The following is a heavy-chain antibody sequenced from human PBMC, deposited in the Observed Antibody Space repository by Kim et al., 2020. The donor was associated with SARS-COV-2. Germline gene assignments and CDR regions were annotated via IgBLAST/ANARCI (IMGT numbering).Heavy chain of an antibody. CDR3: AKCWYYGSGRPYYFDY. D-gene: IGHD3-10*01. V-gene: IGHV3-23*01. J-gene: IGHJ4*02. Sequence: VKGRFTITRDNSKNTLYLQMNSLRAEDTAVYYCAKCWYYGSGRPYYFDYWGQGTLVTVSS.